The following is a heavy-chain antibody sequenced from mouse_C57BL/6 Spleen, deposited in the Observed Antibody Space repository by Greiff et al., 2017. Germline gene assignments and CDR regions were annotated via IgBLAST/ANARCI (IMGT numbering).Heavy chain of an antibody. V-gene: IGHV1-82*01. CDR3: ARNDYDFDY. CDR2: IYPGDGDT. J-gene: IGHJ2*01. D-gene: IGHD2-4*01. Sequence: QVQLKESGPELVKPGASVKISCKASGYAFSSSWMNWVKQRPGKGLEWIGRIYPGDGDTNYNGKFKGKATLTADKSSSTAYMQLSSLTSEDSAVYFCARNDYDFDYWGQGTTLTVSS. CDR1: GYAFSSSW.